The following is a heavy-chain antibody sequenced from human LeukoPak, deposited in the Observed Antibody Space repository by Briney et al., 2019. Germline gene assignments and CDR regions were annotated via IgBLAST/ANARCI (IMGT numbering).Heavy chain of an antibody. CDR1: GFTFSSYG. V-gene: IGHV3-30*03. CDR2: ISYDGSNK. Sequence: PGRSLRLSCAASGFTFSSYGMHWVRQAPGKGLEWVAVISYDGSNKYYADSVKGRFTISRDNSKNTLYLQMDSLRAEDTAVYYCASTGSGSYYDSSGYLDAFDIWGQGTMVTVSS. J-gene: IGHJ3*02. CDR3: ASTGSGSYYDSSGYLDAFDI. D-gene: IGHD3-22*01.